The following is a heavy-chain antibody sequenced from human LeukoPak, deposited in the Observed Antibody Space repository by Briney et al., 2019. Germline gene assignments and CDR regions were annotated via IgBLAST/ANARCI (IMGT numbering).Heavy chain of an antibody. J-gene: IGHJ6*03. D-gene: IGHD2-8*01. Sequence: KTSETLSLTCSVSGGSISSSSYYWGWIRQPPGKGLEWIGSIYYSGSTYYNPSLKSRVTTSVDTSKNQFSLKLSSVTAADTAVYYCARDSSRYCTNGVCYNRRDYYYYYMDVWGKGTTVTVSS. CDR1: GGSISSSSYY. V-gene: IGHV4-39*07. CDR2: IYYSGST. CDR3: ARDSSRYCTNGVCYNRRDYYYYYMDV.